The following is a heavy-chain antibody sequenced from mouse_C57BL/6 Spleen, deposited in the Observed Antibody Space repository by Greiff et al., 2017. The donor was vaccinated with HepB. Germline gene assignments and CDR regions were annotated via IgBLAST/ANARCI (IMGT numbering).Heavy chain of an antibody. V-gene: IGHV1-82*01. D-gene: IGHD1-1*01. CDR2: IYPGDGDT. Sequence: VQLQQSGPELVKPGASVKISCKASGYAFSSSWMNWVKQRPGKGLEWIGRIYPGDGDTNYNGKFKGKATLTADKSSSTAYMQLSSLTSEDSAVYFCARSAGSRGYFDVWGTGTTVTVSS. CDR1: GYAFSSSW. J-gene: IGHJ1*03. CDR3: ARSAGSRGYFDV.